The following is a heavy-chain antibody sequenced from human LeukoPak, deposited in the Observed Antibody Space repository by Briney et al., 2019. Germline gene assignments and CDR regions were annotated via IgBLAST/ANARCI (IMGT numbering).Heavy chain of an antibody. CDR1: GFTFDDYG. CDR2: ISWNSGSI. V-gene: IGHV3-9*01. D-gene: IGHD5-18*01. J-gene: IGHJ6*03. CDR3: AKDIGRVDTASTYMDV. Sequence: GGSLRLSCAASGFTFDDYGMSWVRQAPGKGLEWVSGISWNSGSIGYADSVKGRFTISRDNAKNSLFLQMNSLRVEDTALYYCAKDIGRVDTASTYMDVWGKGTTVTISS.